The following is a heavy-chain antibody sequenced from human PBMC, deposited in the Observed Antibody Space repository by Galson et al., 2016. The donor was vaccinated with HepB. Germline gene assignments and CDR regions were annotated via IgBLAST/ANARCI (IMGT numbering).Heavy chain of an antibody. V-gene: IGHV1-58*01. CDR1: GFTFTTSG. J-gene: IGHJ6*02. CDR2: VVVGSGNT. Sequence: SVKVSCKASGFTFTTSGVQWMRQARGQRLEWIGWVVVGSGNTNYAQKFQERVTISRDMSTSTAYMELSSLRSEDTAVYYCANNRGSNYPDYYYGVDVWGQGTTVTVSS. D-gene: IGHD5-24*01. CDR3: ANNRGSNYPDYYYGVDV.